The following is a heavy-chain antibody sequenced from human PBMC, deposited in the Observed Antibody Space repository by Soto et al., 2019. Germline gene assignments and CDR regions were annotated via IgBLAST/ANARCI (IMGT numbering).Heavy chain of an antibody. D-gene: IGHD2-15*01. V-gene: IGHV1-46*01. CDR2: INPSGGST. Sequence: QVQLVQSGAEVKKPGASVKVSCKASGYTFTTYYMHWVRQAPGQGLEWMGIINPSGGSTSYAQKFQGRVTMTRDTSTSTVYMELSSLSAEDTAVYYCARVYCSGGSCYGIDYWGQGTLVTVSS. CDR3: ARVYCSGGSCYGIDY. J-gene: IGHJ4*02. CDR1: GYTFTTYY.